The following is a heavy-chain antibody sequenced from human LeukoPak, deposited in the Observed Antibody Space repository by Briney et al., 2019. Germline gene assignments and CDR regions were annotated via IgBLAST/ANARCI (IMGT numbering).Heavy chain of an antibody. V-gene: IGHV3-23*01. J-gene: IGHJ4*02. CDR1: GFTFSSYA. CDR2: ISGSGGST. D-gene: IGHD1-26*01. CDR3: AKVGAYIVGVPGHLDY. Sequence: PGGSLRLSCAASGFTFSSYAMSWVRQAPGKGLEWVSAISGSGGSTYYADSVKGRFTISRDNSKNTLYLQVNSLRAEDTAVYYCAKVGAYIVGVPGHLDYWGQGTLVTVSS.